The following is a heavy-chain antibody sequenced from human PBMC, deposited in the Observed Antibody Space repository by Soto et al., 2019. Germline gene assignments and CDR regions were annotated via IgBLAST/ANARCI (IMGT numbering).Heavy chain of an antibody. CDR3: ARGVVYRDVGLAYGMDV. V-gene: IGHV4-34*01. CDR1: CESFSNHY. J-gene: IGHJ6*02. D-gene: IGHD3-22*01. CDR2: INYSGST. Sequence: SDTLSLTCAVYCESFSNHYWTWIRQSPGKGLEWVGEINYSGSTRYNWSLGSRVTISVDTSKNQFSLMVTSVTAEDTAVYYCARGVVYRDVGLAYGMDVWGQGTTVTVSS.